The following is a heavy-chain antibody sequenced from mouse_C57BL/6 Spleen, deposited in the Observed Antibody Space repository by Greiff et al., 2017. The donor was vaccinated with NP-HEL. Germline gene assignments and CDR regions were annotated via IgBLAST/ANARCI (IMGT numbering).Heavy chain of an antibody. CDR1: GYTFTSYW. V-gene: IGHV1-64*01. CDR3: ARSNGYYGFDY. J-gene: IGHJ2*01. CDR2: IHPNSGST. Sequence: QVQLQQSGAELVKPGASVKLSCKASGYTFTSYWMHWVKQRPGQGLEWIGMIHPNSGSTNYNEKFKSKATLTVDKSSSTAYMQLSSLTSEDSAVYYCARSNGYYGFDYWGQGTALTVSS. D-gene: IGHD2-3*01.